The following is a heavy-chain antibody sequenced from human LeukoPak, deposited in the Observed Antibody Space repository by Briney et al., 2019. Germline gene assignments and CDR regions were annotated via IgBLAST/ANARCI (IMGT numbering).Heavy chain of an antibody. J-gene: IGHJ4*02. CDR2: INIYTGNP. Sequence: ASVKVSCKASGYTFTGYSINWVRQAPGQGLEWMGWINIYTGNPTYAQGFTGRFAFPLDTSVSTAYLQISSLKAEDTAVYYCARDAATINFDYWGQGTLVTVSS. D-gene: IGHD5-24*01. CDR1: GYTFTGYS. CDR3: ARDAATINFDY. V-gene: IGHV7-4-1*02.